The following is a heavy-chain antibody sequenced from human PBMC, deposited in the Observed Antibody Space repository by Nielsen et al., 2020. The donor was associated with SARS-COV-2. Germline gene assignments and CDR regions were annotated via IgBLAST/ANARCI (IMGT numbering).Heavy chain of an antibody. CDR2: IIPIFGTA. V-gene: IGHV1-69*06. CDR1: GYTFTSYT. D-gene: IGHD3-22*01. Sequence: SVKVSCKASGYTFTSYTINWVRQAPGQGLEWMGGIIPIFGTANYAQKFQGRVTITADKSTSTAYMELSSLRSEDTAVYYCARFSRYYYDSSGYPANFDYWGQGTLVTVSS. CDR3: ARFSRYYYDSSGYPANFDY. J-gene: IGHJ4*02.